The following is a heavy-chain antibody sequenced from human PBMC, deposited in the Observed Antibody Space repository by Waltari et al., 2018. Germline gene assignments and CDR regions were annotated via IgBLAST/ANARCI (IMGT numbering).Heavy chain of an antibody. Sequence: EVQLVQSGAEVKKPGESLRIPWKASGYSFTSNWISWVRQMPGKGLEWMGKIDPRDSYTNYSPSFQGHVTFSVDKSISTAYLQWHSLRASDTAMYYCARRTDPGTYFDYWGQGALVTVSS. D-gene: IGHD1-1*01. J-gene: IGHJ4*02. CDR1: GYSFTSNW. CDR2: IDPRDSYT. CDR3: ARRTDPGTYFDY. V-gene: IGHV5-10-1*03.